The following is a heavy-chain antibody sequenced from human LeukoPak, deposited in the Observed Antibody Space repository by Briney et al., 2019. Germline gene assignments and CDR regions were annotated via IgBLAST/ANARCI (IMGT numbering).Heavy chain of an antibody. CDR3: AKTPYSSSWYYFDY. CDR2: ISGSGGST. Sequence: GGSLRLSCAASGFTFSSYWMHWVRQAPGKGLEWVSAISGSGGSTYYADSVKGRFTISRDNSKNTLYLQMNSLRAEDTAVYYCAKTPYSSSWYYFDYWGQGTLVTVSS. CDR1: GFTFSSYW. D-gene: IGHD6-13*01. J-gene: IGHJ4*02. V-gene: IGHV3-23*01.